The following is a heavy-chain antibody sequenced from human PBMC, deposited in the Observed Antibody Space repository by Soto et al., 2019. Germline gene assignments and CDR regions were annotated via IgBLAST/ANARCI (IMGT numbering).Heavy chain of an antibody. V-gene: IGHV3-48*01. D-gene: IGHD4-17*01. CDR2: ISSSSSAI. CDR1: GFTLRSYG. Sequence: EVQLAQSGGGLVQPGGSLRLSCVGSGFTLRSYGLNWVRQAPGKGLEWIAGISSSSSAIYYADSVKGRFTISRDNAKSSLYLQLNSLRAEDTAVYYCARDTDDMDVWGKGTTVTVSS. CDR3: ARDTDDMDV. J-gene: IGHJ6*03.